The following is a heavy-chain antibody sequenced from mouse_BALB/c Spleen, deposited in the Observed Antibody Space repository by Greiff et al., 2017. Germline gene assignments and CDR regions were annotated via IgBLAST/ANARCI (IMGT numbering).Heavy chain of an antibody. CDR1: GYSFTSYW. D-gene: IGHD1-2*01. CDR2: IYPGNSDT. Sequence: EVQLQQSGTVLVRPGASVKMSCTASGYSFTSYWMHWVKQRPGQGLEWIGAIYPGNSDTSYNQKFKGKATLTAVTSASTAYMELSSLTNEDSAVYYCARWGTATDYWGQGTTLTVSS. J-gene: IGHJ2*01. V-gene: IGHV1-5*01. CDR3: ARWGTATDY.